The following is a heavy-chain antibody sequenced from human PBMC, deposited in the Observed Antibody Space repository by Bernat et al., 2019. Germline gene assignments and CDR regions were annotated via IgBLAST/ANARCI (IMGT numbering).Heavy chain of an antibody. CDR1: GFTFGSCW. D-gene: IGHD6-13*01. CDR3: ATTYSSSWSTYWYFDL. J-gene: IGHJ2*01. V-gene: IGHV3-74*01. CDR2: INSDGSST. Sequence: GGGVVGRGGSLRLSCAASGFTFGSCWMHWVRQAPGKGLVWVSRINSDGSSTSYADSVKGRFTISRDNAKNTLYLQMNSLRAEDTAVYYCATTYSSSWSTYWYFDLWGRGTLVTVSS.